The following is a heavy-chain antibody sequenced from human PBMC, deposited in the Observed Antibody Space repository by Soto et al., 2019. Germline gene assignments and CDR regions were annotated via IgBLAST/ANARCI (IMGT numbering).Heavy chain of an antibody. J-gene: IGHJ6*02. Sequence: PSETLSLTCAVSGFSISSSNWSRWVLQPPGKGLEWIGYIYHSGYTYYNPSLKSRVTVSVDRSRNQFSLKLSSVTAADTAVYYCARAHYGDYGYGMDVWGQGTTVTVSS. CDR2: IYHSGYT. V-gene: IGHV4-4*02. CDR3: ARAHYGDYGYGMDV. D-gene: IGHD4-17*01. CDR1: GFSISSSNW.